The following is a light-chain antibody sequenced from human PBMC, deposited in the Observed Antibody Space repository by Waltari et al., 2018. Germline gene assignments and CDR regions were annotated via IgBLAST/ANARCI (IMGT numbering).Light chain of an antibody. CDR2: AAS. CDR3: LQDYNYPRT. J-gene: IGKJ1*01. V-gene: IGKV1-6*01. CDR1: QGIRNY. Sequence: AIQMTQSPSSLSASVGDRVTITCRASQGIRNYLGWYQQKPGKAPKLLIYAASILQSGVPSRFSGSGSGTDFTLTISSLQPEDFATYYCLQDYNYPRTFGQGTKVEIK.